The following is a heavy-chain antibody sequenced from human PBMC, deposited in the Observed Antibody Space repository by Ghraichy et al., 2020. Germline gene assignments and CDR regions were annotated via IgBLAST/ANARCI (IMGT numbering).Heavy chain of an antibody. J-gene: IGHJ4*02. V-gene: IGHV3-15*01. Sequence: GGSLRLSCAASGFTFSNAWMSWVRQAPGRGLEWVGRIKSNTDGGTTDYAAPVKGRFTISRDDSKNTLYLQLNSLKTEDTAVYYCSTPRLKGGGFIDYWGQGTLVTVSS. D-gene: IGHD2-15*01. CDR2: IKSNTDGGTT. CDR1: GFTFSNAW. CDR3: STPRLKGGGFIDY.